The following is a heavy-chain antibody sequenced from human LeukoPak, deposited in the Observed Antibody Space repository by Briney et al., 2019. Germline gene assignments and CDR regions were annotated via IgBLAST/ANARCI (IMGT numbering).Heavy chain of an antibody. CDR2: FDPEDGET. CDR1: GYTLTELS. J-gene: IGHJ4*02. D-gene: IGHD3-16*02. CDR3: ATGRLRLGELSLFLY. Sequence: ASVKVSCKVSGYTLTELSMHWVRQAPGKGLEWMGGFDPEDGETIYAQKFQGRVTMTEDTSTDTAYMELSSLRSEDTAVYYCATGRLRLGELSLFLYWGQGTLVTVSS. V-gene: IGHV1-24*01.